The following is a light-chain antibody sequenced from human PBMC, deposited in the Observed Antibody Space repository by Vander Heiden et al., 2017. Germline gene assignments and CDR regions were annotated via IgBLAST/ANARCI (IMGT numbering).Light chain of an antibody. CDR3: QQGNNWPWT. V-gene: IGKV3-15*01. CDR2: GAS. J-gene: IGKJ1*01. CDR1: QSVSSSY. Sequence: EIVMTQSPATLSVSPGESATLSCRASQSVSSSYLAWYQQKTGQAPRLLIYGASTRATGIPARFSGSGSGTEFTLTISSLQSEDFAVYYCQQGNNWPWTFGQGTKVGIK.